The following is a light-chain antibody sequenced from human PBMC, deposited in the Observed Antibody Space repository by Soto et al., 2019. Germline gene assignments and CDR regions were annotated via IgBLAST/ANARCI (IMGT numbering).Light chain of an antibody. CDR3: SSFRSGTTL. CDR2: EVS. CDR1: SSDIGGYNS. J-gene: IGLJ1*01. Sequence: QSALTQPASVSGSPGQSITISCTGTSSDIGGYNSVSWYHQHPGKAPKLMIYEVSNRPSGVSDRFSGSKSGNTASLTISGLQAEDEADYYCSSFRSGTTLFGTGTKVTVL. V-gene: IGLV2-14*01.